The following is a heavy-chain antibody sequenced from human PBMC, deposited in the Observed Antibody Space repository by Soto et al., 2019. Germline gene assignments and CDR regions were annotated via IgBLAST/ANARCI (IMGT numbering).Heavy chain of an antibody. Sequence: QVQLVESGGGVVQPGRSLRLSCAASGFTFSSYGMHWVRQAPGKGLERVAVIWYDGSNKYYADSVKGRFTISRDNSKNTLYLQMNSLRAEDTAVCYCARVAVAGNYYYYGMDVWGQGTTVTVSS. D-gene: IGHD6-19*01. CDR2: IWYDGSNK. J-gene: IGHJ6*02. V-gene: IGHV3-33*01. CDR3: ARVAVAGNYYYYGMDV. CDR1: GFTFSSYG.